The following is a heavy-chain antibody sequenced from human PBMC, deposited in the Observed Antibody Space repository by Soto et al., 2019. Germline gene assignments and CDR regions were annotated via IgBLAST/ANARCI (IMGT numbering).Heavy chain of an antibody. CDR1: GFTFSSYG. CDR2: ISYDGSNK. D-gene: IGHD1-20*01. V-gene: IGHV3-30*18. CDR3: AKDQGYKGDYYCYYGMDV. Sequence: PGGSLRLSCAASGFTFSSYGMHWVRQAPGKGLEWVAVISYDGSNKYYADSVKGRFTISRDNSKNTLYLQMNSLRAEDTAVYYCAKDQGYKGDYYCYYGMDVWGQGTTVTVSS. J-gene: IGHJ6*02.